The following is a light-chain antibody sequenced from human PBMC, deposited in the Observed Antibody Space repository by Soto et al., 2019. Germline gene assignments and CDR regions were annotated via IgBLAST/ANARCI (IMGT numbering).Light chain of an antibody. J-gene: IGKJ4*01. CDR1: QSISSW. V-gene: IGKV1-5*03. CDR2: RAS. CDR3: RQYHSYSRT. Sequence: DIVLTQSPSTLSASVGDRVTITCRASQSISSWLAWYQQKPGKAPKLLIYRASTLESGIPARFSGSGSRTEVTLPIRCMQPDDFSTYYGRQYHSYSRTFGGGTKVEIK.